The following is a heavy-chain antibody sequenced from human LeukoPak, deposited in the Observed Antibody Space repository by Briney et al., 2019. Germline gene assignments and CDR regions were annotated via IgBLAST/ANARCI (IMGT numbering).Heavy chain of an antibody. V-gene: IGHV1-69*04. CDR1: GGTFSSYA. D-gene: IGHD3-10*01. CDR2: IIPILGIA. J-gene: IGHJ6*02. Sequence: SVKVSCKASGGTFSSYAISWVRQAPGQGPEWMGRIIPILGIANYAQKFQGRVTITADKSTSTAYMELSSLRSEDTAVYYCARAMVRGVINYGMDVWGQGTTVTVSS. CDR3: ARAMVRGVINYGMDV.